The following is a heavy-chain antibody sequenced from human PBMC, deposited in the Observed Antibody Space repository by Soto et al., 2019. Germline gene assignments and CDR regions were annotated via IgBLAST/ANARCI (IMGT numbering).Heavy chain of an antibody. V-gene: IGHV4-61*01. J-gene: IGHJ5*02. CDR3: SRVGYGASSGYLSKLFAP. Sequence: QVQLQESGPGLVKPSETLSLTCTVSGDSVSSGIYYWSWIRQPPGKGLELIGFIEYTGSTNYSPSLKSRVNFSIDISKNQFSLELSSVTAADTAVYYCSRVGYGASSGYLSKLFAPWGQGTQVTVSS. CDR2: IEYTGST. CDR1: GDSVSSGIYY. D-gene: IGHD3-22*01.